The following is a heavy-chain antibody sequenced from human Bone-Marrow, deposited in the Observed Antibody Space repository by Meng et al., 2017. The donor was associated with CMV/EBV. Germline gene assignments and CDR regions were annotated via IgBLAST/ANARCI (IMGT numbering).Heavy chain of an antibody. Sequence: SETLSLTCAVYGGSFSGYYWSWIRQPPGKGLEWIGEINHSGSTNYNPSLKSRVTISVDTSKNQFSLKLSSVTAADTAVYYCARVQPKSIFGVVTHYYYYGMDVWGQGTTVTVSS. J-gene: IGHJ6*02. CDR2: INHSGST. CDR3: ARVQPKSIFGVVTHYYYYGMDV. V-gene: IGHV4-34*01. D-gene: IGHD3-3*01. CDR1: GGSFSGYY.